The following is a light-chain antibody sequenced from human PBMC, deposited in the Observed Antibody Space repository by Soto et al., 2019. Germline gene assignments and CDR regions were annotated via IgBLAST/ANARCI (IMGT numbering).Light chain of an antibody. V-gene: IGKV3-15*01. CDR2: VAS. CDR1: QSVNSN. Sequence: EIVMTQSPVTLSVSPGDRATLSCRASQSVNSNLAWYQHKPGQTPKLLIYVASTRATGITARFSGSGSGTEFTLTISSLQSEDFAVYYCQQYNVWPLTFGGGTKVEFK. CDR3: QQYNVWPLT. J-gene: IGKJ4*01.